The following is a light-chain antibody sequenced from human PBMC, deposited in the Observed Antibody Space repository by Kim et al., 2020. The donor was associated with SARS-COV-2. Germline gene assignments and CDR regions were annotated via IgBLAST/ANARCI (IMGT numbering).Light chain of an antibody. CDR2: GDH. J-gene: IGLJ3*02. CDR3: HSYDSTHWV. Sequence: GNPVTISCTRIGGGIATAYVQWFQQRPGTSPITVIYGDHQRPSGVPARFSGSIDVSSNSASLTISGLKTEDEADYYCHSYDSTHWVFGGGTQLTVL. CDR1: GGGIATAY. V-gene: IGLV6-57*01.